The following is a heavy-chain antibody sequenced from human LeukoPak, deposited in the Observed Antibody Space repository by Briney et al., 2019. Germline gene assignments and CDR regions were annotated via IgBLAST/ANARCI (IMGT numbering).Heavy chain of an antibody. CDR1: GFTVSSNY. Sequence: GGSLRLSCAASGFTVSSNYMSWVRQAPGKGLEWVSVIYSGGSTYYADSVKGRFTISRDNSKTTLYLQMNSLRAEDTAVYYCARGQYYYVSSGYFDYWGQGTLVTVSS. D-gene: IGHD3-22*01. V-gene: IGHV3-53*01. J-gene: IGHJ4*02. CDR3: ARGQYYYVSSGYFDY. CDR2: IYSGGST.